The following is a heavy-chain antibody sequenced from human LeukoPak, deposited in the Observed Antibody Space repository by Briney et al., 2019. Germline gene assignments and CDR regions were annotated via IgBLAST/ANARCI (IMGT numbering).Heavy chain of an antibody. J-gene: IGHJ3*02. Sequence: ASVKVSCKASGYTFTGYYMHWVRQAPGQGLEWMGWINPNSGGTNYAQRFQGRVTMTRDTSISTAYMELSRLRSDDTAVYYCASTAGMIVVVYAFDIWGQGTMVTVSS. CDR1: GYTFTGYY. CDR3: ASTAGMIVVVYAFDI. D-gene: IGHD3-22*01. CDR2: INPNSGGT. V-gene: IGHV1-2*02.